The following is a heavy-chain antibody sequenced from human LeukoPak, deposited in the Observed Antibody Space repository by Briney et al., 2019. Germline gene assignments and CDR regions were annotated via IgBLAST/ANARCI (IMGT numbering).Heavy chain of an antibody. V-gene: IGHV5-51*01. Sequence: GESLKISCQASGYTFTTSWIGWVRQRPGTGLEWMAIIYPSDSDTRYNPSFQGQVTISADKSINTAYLSWSSLKASDSAIYYCAKPGYSASFELWGQGTTVTVSS. CDR1: GYTFTTSW. CDR3: AKPGYSASFEL. D-gene: IGHD5-12*01. CDR2: IYPSDSDT. J-gene: IGHJ3*01.